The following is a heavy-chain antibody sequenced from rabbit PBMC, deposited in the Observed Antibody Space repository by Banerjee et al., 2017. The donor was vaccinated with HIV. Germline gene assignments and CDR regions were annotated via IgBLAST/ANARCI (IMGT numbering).Heavy chain of an antibody. CDR3: ARGEYSYGYAGYGL. CDR1: GFSFSSGYD. V-gene: IGHV1S40*01. CDR2: IYVGSSGTT. D-gene: IGHD6-1*01. J-gene: IGHJ4*01. Sequence: QSLEESGGDLVKPGASLTLTCTASGFSFSSGYDMCWVSQAPGKGLEWIACIYVGSSGTTYYASWAKGRFTISKTSSTTVTLQMTSLTAADTATYFCARGEYSYGYAGYGLWGPGTLVTVS.